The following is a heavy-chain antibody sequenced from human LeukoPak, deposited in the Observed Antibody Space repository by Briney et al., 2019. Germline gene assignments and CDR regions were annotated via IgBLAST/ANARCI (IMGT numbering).Heavy chain of an antibody. J-gene: IGHJ5*02. CDR2: INPSGGST. CDR1: GYTFTSYY. D-gene: IGHD5/OR15-5a*01. CDR3: ARTVSTGNSGWDWFDP. V-gene: IGHV1-46*01. Sequence: ASVKVSCKASGYTFTSYYMHWVRQAPGQGLEWMGIINPSGGSTSYAQKFQGRVTMTRDTSTSTVYMELSSLRSEDTAVYYCARTVSTGNSGWDWFDPWGQGTLVTVSS.